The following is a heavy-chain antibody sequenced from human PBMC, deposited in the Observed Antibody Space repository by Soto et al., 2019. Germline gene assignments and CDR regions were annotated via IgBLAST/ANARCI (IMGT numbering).Heavy chain of an antibody. J-gene: IGHJ4*02. CDR1: GFSLNTDGEG. D-gene: IGHD3-16*01. CDR3: AHSRNLITEDAQVGDFDY. Sequence: QITLKESGPTPVKPTQTLTLTCSFSGFSLNTDGEGVGWVRQPPGEALEWLALLYWDDDERYSPSLKTRLTITKDPSKNQVVLIMTNMDPVDTATYYCAHSRNLITEDAQVGDFDYWGQGTLVTVSS. CDR2: LYWDDDE. V-gene: IGHV2-5*02.